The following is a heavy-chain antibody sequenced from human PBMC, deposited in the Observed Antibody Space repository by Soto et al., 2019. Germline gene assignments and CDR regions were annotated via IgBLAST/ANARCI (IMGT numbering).Heavy chain of an antibody. Sequence: EVQLVESGGGLVKPGGSLRLSCAASGFIFSSYTMNWVRQAPGKGLEWVSSISASSTYIYYADSLEGRLTLSRDNAHNSLYLQLNSLRAEDTAVYYCARGWLRDPWMYWGQGTLVTVSS. J-gene: IGHJ4*02. CDR1: GFIFSSYT. CDR3: ARGWLRDPWMY. D-gene: IGHD5-12*01. CDR2: ISASSTYI. V-gene: IGHV3-21*01.